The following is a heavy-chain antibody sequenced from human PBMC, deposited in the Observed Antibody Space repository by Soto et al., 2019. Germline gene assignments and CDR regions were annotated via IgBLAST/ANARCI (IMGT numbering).Heavy chain of an antibody. V-gene: IGHV1-46*01. CDR2: INPSGGYT. Sequence: ASVEVSCKASGYTFTSYYMNWVRQAPGQGLEWLGIINPSGGYTTYAQRFLGRVTMTSDTSTSTVHMELGSLTSEDTAVYYCAKDLFRYYGSGSYTKNYFDYWGQGTLVTVSS. CDR3: AKDLFRYYGSGSYTKNYFDY. J-gene: IGHJ4*02. CDR1: GYTFTSYY. D-gene: IGHD3-10*01.